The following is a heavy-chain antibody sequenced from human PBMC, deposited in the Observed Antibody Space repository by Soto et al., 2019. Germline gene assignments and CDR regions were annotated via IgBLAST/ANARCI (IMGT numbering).Heavy chain of an antibody. CDR3: ARDLGGTGTTWGMDV. J-gene: IGHJ6*02. CDR2: INPNSGGT. CDR1: GYTFTGYY. Sequence: ASVKVSCKASGYTFTGYYMHWVRQAPGQGLEWMGWINPNSGGTNYAQKFQGRVTMTRDTSISTAYMELSRLRSDDTAVYYCARDLGGTGTTWGMDVWGQGTTVTAP. D-gene: IGHD1-7*01. V-gene: IGHV1-2*02.